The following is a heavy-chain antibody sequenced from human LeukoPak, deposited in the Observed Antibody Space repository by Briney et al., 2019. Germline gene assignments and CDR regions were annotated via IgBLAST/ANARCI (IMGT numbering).Heavy chain of an antibody. CDR1: GFTFNNYA. CDR2: ISGSGGST. J-gene: IGHJ4*02. Sequence: PGGSLRLSCAASGFTFNNYAMSWVRQAPGKGLEWVSTISGSGGSTYYADSVKGRFTISRDNSKNTLYLQMNSLRAEDTAVYYCAKDDYGAYFDYWGQGTLVTVSS. CDR3: AKDDYGAYFDY. V-gene: IGHV3-23*01. D-gene: IGHD4-17*01.